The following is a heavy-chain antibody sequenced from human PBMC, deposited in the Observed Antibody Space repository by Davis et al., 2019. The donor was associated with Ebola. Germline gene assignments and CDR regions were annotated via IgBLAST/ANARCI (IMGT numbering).Heavy chain of an antibody. J-gene: IGHJ3*02. V-gene: IGHV4-34*01. D-gene: IGHD7-27*01. Sequence: PSETLSLTCAVYGGSFSGYYWSWIRQPPGKGLEWIGEINHSGSTNYNPSLKSRVTISVDTSKNQFSLKLSSVTAADTAVYYCARGRTGDAFDIWGQGTMVTVSS. CDR1: GGSFSGYY. CDR3: ARGRTGDAFDI. CDR2: INHSGST.